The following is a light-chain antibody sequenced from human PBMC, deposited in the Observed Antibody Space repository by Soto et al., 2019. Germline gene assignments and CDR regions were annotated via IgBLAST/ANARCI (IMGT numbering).Light chain of an antibody. CDR3: QQYNKWPPIT. CDR1: QSVSSN. J-gene: IGKJ5*01. Sequence: VLTQSPDTLSFSPAERATISCRARQSVSSNYAGYQQHTREAPTLLLFGASTRATGSPARFSGSGSGTEFTLTISSLQYEDFAVYYCQQYNKWPPITFGQGTRLEVK. V-gene: IGKV3-15*01. CDR2: GAS.